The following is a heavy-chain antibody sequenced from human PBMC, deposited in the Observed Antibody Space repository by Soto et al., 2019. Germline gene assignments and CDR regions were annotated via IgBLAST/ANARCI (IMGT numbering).Heavy chain of an antibody. Sequence: PGVSLRLSCTASGFTFSDYAMSWVRQPPGKGLEWVSVISAGGSTYYADSVKGRFTVSRANSKNTLYLQMNSLRAEDTAVYYCANVPVWCSSTSCYTEGFDYWGQGTLVTVSS. D-gene: IGHD2-2*02. CDR2: ISAGGST. J-gene: IGHJ4*02. CDR3: ANVPVWCSSTSCYTEGFDY. V-gene: IGHV3-23*01. CDR1: GFTFSDYA.